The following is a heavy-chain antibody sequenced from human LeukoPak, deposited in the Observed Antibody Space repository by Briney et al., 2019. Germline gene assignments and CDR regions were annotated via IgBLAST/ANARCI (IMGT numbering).Heavy chain of an antibody. Sequence: GGSLRLSCAASGFTFSSYRMNWVRQAPGKGLEWVSSISSSSSYIYYADSVKGRFTISRDNAKNSLYLQMNSLRAEDTAVYYCARDEGSSSSNDAFDIWGQGTMVTVSS. V-gene: IGHV3-21*01. CDR2: ISSSSSYI. D-gene: IGHD6-6*01. J-gene: IGHJ3*02. CDR3: ARDEGSSSSNDAFDI. CDR1: GFTFSSYR.